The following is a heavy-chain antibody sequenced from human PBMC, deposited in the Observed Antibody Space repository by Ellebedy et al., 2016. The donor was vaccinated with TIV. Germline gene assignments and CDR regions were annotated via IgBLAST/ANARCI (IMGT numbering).Heavy chain of an antibody. CDR2: IYYSGST. Sequence: SETLSLTCTVSGGSISSYYWSWIRQPPGKGLEWIGYIYYSGSTNYNPSLKSRVTISVDTSKNQFSLKLSSVTAADTAVYYCARGGSGYYYDFDCWGQGTLVTVSS. V-gene: IGHV4-59*08. J-gene: IGHJ4*02. D-gene: IGHD3-22*01. CDR1: GGSISSYY. CDR3: ARGGSGYYYDFDC.